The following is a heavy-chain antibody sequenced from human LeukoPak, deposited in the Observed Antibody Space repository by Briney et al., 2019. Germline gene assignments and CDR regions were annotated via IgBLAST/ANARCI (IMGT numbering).Heavy chain of an antibody. CDR3: ARSEDYDYVWGSYRYIFDY. Sequence: GGSLRLSCAASGFTFSSYATHWVRQAPGKGLEYVSAISSNGGSTYYANSVKGRFTISRDNSKNTLYLQMGSLRAEDMAVYYCARSEDYDYVWGSYRYIFDYWGQGTLVTVSS. J-gene: IGHJ4*02. CDR2: ISSNGGST. CDR1: GFTFSSYA. V-gene: IGHV3-64*01. D-gene: IGHD3-16*02.